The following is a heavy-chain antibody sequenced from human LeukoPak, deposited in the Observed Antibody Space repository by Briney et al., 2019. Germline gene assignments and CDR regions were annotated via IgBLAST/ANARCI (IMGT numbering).Heavy chain of an antibody. CDR3: ARGGGWFGDHIPGGMDV. CDR2: IGTAGDT. V-gene: IGHV3-13*04. CDR1: GFTFSSYD. D-gene: IGHD3-10*01. J-gene: IGHJ6*02. Sequence: GGSLRLSCAASGFTFSSYDMHWVRQATGKGLECVSAIGTAGDTYYPGSVKGRFTISRENAKNSLYLQMNSLRAGDTAVYYCARGGGWFGDHIPGGMDVWGQGTTVTVSS.